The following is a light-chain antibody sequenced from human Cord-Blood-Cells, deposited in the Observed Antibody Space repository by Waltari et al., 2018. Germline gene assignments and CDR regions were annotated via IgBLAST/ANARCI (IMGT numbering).Light chain of an antibody. CDR3: QQYYSTPLT. CDR2: WAS. CDR1: QSVLYSSNNKNY. V-gene: IGKV4-1*01. J-gene: IGKJ4*01. Sequence: LGERSTINCKSSQSVLYSSNNKNYLAWYQQKPGQPPKLLIYWASTRESGVPDRFSGSGSGTDFTLTISSLQAEDVAVYYCQQYYSTPLTFGGGTKVEIK.